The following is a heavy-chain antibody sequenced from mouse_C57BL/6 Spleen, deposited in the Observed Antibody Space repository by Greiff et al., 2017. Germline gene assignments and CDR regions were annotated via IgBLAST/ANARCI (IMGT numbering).Heavy chain of an antibody. CDR1: GFTFTDYY. Sequence: EVQVVESGGGLVQPGGSLSLSCAASGFTFTDYYMSWVRQPPGKALEWLGFIRNKANGYTPEYSASVKGRFTISRDNSQSILYLQMNALRAEDSATYYCARYRGYAMDYWGQGTSVTVSS. CDR3: ARYRGYAMDY. V-gene: IGHV7-3*01. J-gene: IGHJ4*01. CDR2: IRNKANGYTP.